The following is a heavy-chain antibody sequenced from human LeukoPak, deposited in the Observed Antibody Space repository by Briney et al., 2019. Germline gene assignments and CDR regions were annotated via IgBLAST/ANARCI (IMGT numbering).Heavy chain of an antibody. Sequence: ASVTVSCKASGYTFSSYHIHWVRQAPGQGLEWMGIINPSGDSTASAQKFQDRITMTRDIFTNTVYMELRSLRSQDTAVYYCARGAPRGSGDYWGQGTLVTVSS. V-gene: IGHV1-46*01. CDR2: INPSGDST. CDR1: GYTFSSYH. CDR3: ARGAPRGSGDY. D-gene: IGHD3-10*01. J-gene: IGHJ4*02.